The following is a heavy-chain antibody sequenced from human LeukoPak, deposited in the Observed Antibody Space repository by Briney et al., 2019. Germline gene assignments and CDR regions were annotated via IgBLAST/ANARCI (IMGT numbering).Heavy chain of an antibody. Sequence: GGSLRLSCAASGFTFSDYSVNWVRQAPGKGLEWVSYIRTSGTNTDYTGSVKGRFTISRDNAKNSLYLQMNSLRAEDTAVYYCARMNYVSSGWGAPFDYWGQGTLVTVSS. D-gene: IGHD1-7*01. CDR3: ARMNYVSSGWGAPFDY. CDR2: IRTSGTNT. CDR1: GFTFSDYS. J-gene: IGHJ4*02. V-gene: IGHV3-48*04.